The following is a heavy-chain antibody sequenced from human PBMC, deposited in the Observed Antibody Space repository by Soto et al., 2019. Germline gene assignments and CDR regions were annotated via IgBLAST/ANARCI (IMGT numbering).Heavy chain of an antibody. J-gene: IGHJ6*02. D-gene: IGHD5-18*01. CDR2: INHSGST. V-gene: IGHV4-34*01. CDR3: ARASKSRGYSYGPIYYYYGMDV. CDR1: GGSFSGYY. Sequence: PSETLSLTCAVYGGSFSGYYWSWIRQPPGKGLEWIGEINHSGSTNYNPSLTSRVTISVDTSKNQFSLKLSSVTAADTAVYYCARASKSRGYSYGPIYYYYGMDVRGQGTPGTVS.